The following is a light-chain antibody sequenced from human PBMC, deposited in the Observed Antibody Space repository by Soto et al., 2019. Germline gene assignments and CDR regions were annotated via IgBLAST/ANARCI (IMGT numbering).Light chain of an antibody. CDR2: GAS. V-gene: IGKV3-20*01. CDR1: QSVGRS. CDR3: QQYGSSPPWT. J-gene: IGKJ1*01. Sequence: EMVMTQSPATLSVSPGERATLSCRASQSVGRSLAWYQQKPGQAPRLLIYGASSRATGIPDRFSGSGSGTDFTLTISGLEPEDFAVYYCQQYGSSPPWTFGQGTKV.